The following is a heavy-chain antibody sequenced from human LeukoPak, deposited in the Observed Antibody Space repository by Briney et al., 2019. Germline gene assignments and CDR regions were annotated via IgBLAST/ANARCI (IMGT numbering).Heavy chain of an antibody. J-gene: IGHJ4*02. Sequence: SGGSLRLSCAASGFIFSDYYMNWVRQAPGKGLEWVSYISSSSSTIYYADSVKGRFTISRDNAKNSLYLQMNSLRAEDTAVYYCASGMRVGPNIWGQGTLVTVSS. CDR2: ISSSSSTI. D-gene: IGHD1-26*01. CDR1: GFIFSDYY. CDR3: ASGMRVGPNI. V-gene: IGHV3-48*04.